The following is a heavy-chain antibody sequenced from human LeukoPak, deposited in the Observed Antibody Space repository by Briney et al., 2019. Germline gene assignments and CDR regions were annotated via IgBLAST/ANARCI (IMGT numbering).Heavy chain of an antibody. Sequence: SETLSLTCAVYGGSFSGYYWSWIRHPPGKGLEWIGEINHSGSTNYNPPLKSRVTISVDTSKNKFYLTLSSVTAADTAVYYCAGAPVCSRTGCHNWFDPWGQGTLVTVSS. CDR3: AGAPVCSRTGCHNWFDP. CDR1: GGSFSGYY. CDR2: INHSGST. V-gene: IGHV4-34*01. D-gene: IGHD2-2*01. J-gene: IGHJ5*02.